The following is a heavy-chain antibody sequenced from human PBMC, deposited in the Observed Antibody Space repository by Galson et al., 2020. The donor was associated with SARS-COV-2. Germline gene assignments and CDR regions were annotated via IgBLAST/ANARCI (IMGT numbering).Heavy chain of an antibody. CDR1: EFTFSGSV. Sequence: GESLKISCAASEFTFSGSVMHWVRQASGKGLEWVGLIRSKTNSYTTAYAASVKGRFTITRDDSKNTAYLQMNSLKTEDTAVYYCTRNVVGATIGGYRDLWGRGTLVTVSS. CDR3: TRNVVGATIGGYRDL. V-gene: IGHV3-73*01. J-gene: IGHJ2*01. CDR2: IRSKTNSYTT. D-gene: IGHD1-26*01.